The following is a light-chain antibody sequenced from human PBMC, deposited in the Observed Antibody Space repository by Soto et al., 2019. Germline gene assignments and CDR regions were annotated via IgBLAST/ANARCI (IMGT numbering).Light chain of an antibody. CDR3: QSYDSSLSADYV. Sequence: QLVLTQPPSVSGAQGQRVTISCTGSSSNIGAGYDVHWYQQLPGTAPKLLIYGNINRPSGVPDRFSGSKSGTSASLAITGLQAEDEADYYCQSYDSSLSADYVFGTGTKLTVL. CDR2: GNI. CDR1: SSNIGAGYD. V-gene: IGLV1-40*01. J-gene: IGLJ1*01.